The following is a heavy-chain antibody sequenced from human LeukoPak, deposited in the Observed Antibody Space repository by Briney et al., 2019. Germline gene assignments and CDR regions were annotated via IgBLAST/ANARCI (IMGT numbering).Heavy chain of an antibody. V-gene: IGHV3-30*02. CDR3: ARETSSSSWGYYFDY. CDR2: IRYDGSNK. J-gene: IGHJ4*02. D-gene: IGHD6-13*01. CDR1: GFTFSSYG. Sequence: GGSLRLSCAASGFTFSSYGMHWVRQAPGKGLEWVAFIRYDGSNKYYADSVRGRFTISRDNSKNTLYLQMNSLRAEDTAVYYCARETSSSSWGYYFDYWGQGTLVTVSS.